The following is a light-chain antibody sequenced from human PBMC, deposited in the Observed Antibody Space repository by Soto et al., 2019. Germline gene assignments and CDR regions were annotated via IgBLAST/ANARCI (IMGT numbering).Light chain of an antibody. CDR1: TSNIGSDT. CDR2: RNT. V-gene: IGLV1-44*01. Sequence: QSVLTQPPSASGTPGQRVTISCSGSTSNIGSDTVNWYHLLPGTAPKLLIDRNTQRPSGVPDRFSGSKSGASASLAIRGLQSEDEADDYCASWDDSLDVVVFGGGTKLTVL. CDR3: ASWDDSLDVVV. J-gene: IGLJ2*01.